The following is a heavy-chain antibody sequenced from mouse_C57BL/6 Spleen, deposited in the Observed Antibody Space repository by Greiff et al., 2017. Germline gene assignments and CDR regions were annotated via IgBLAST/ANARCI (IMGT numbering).Heavy chain of an antibody. J-gene: IGHJ3*01. V-gene: IGHV1-22*01. Sequence: EVQLQQSGPELVKPGASVKMSCKASGYTFTDYNMHWVKQSHGKSLEWIGYINPNNGGTSYNQKFKGKATLTVNKSSSTAYMELRSLTSEDSAVYYCARSRNDGAWFAYWGQGTLVTVSA. CDR1: GYTFTDYN. D-gene: IGHD2-14*01. CDR3: ARSRNDGAWFAY. CDR2: INPNNGGT.